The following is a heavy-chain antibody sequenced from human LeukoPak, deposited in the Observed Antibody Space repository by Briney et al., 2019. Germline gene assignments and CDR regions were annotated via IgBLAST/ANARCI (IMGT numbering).Heavy chain of an antibody. CDR2: IYNTGST. Sequence: SETLSLTCIVSGASIRSDYGTWIRQPPGKGLEWIGPIYNTGSTNCNPSLKSRVTISIDTSNNKFSLRLSSVTAADTAVYYCARLRYGGNLDYWGQGTLVTVFS. CDR1: GASIRSDY. CDR3: ARLRYGGNLDY. J-gene: IGHJ4*02. V-gene: IGHV4-59*08. D-gene: IGHD4-23*01.